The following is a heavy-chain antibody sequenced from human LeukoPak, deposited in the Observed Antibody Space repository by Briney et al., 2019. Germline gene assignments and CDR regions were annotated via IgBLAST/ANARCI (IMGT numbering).Heavy chain of an antibody. V-gene: IGHV4-4*07. J-gene: IGHJ5*02. CDR3: ARAPGLGWFDP. CDR2: IYTSGST. Sequence: SETLSLTCTVSGGSISSYSWSWIRQPAGKGLEWVGCIYTSGSTNYNPSLKSRVTMSVDTSNNQFSLKPSSVTAADTAVYDCARAPGLGWFDPWGQGNLVTVSS. CDR1: GGSISSYS.